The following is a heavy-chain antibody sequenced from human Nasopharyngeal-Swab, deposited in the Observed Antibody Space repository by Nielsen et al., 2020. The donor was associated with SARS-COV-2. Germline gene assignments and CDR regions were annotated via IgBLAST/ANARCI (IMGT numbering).Heavy chain of an antibody. CDR1: GASISSRNNY. CDR3: ARDESGDYLGLPFDH. D-gene: IGHD4-17*01. V-gene: IGHV4-39*07. CDR2: ISSSGST. Sequence: GSLRLSCVASGASISSRNNYWGWIRQSPGKGLEWIGTISSSGSTYNPSLKSRVTMSVDTSKNQFSLKLTSVTAADTAVYYCARDESGDYLGLPFDHWGRGTLVTVSS. J-gene: IGHJ4*02.